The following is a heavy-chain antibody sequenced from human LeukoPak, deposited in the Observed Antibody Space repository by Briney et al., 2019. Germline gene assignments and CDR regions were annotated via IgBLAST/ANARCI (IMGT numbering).Heavy chain of an antibody. CDR1: GFTFSSYS. J-gene: IGHJ4*02. CDR3: AAGPVTIFGVAPY. V-gene: IGHV3-21*04. Sequence: PGGSLRLSCAASGFTFSSYSMNWVRQAPGKGLEWVSSISSSSYIYYSDSVKGRFTISRDNAKNSLYLQMNSLRSEDTAVYYCAAGPVTIFGVAPYWGQGTLVTVSS. CDR2: ISSSSYI. D-gene: IGHD3-3*01.